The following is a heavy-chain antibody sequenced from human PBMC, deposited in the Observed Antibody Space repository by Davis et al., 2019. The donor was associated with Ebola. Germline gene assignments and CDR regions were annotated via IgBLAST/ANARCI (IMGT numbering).Heavy chain of an antibody. CDR2: ISGSGGST. J-gene: IGHJ6*04. CDR3: AKSGLSFGVVKYHYGMDV. D-gene: IGHD3-3*01. CDR1: AITSSSYA. V-gene: IGHV3-23*01. Sequence: GGSLRLSCTDSAITSSSYAMTWVRHAPGKGLEWVSAISGSGGSTYYADSVKGRFTISRDNSKKTLYLQMNSLRAEDTAVYYCAKSGLSFGVVKYHYGMDVWGKGTTVTVSS.